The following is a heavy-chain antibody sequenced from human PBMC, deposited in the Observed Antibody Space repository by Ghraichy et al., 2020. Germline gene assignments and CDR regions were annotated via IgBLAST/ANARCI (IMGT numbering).Heavy chain of an antibody. CDR2: ISSSGSTI. CDR3: ARDSSSWYFDY. V-gene: IGHV3-11*01. Sequence: LSLTCAASGFTFSDYYMSWIRQAPGKGLEWVSYISSSGSTIYYADSVKVRFTISRDNAKNSLYLQMNSLRAEDTAVYYCARDSSSWYFDYWGQGTLVTVSS. CDR1: GFTFSDYY. J-gene: IGHJ4*02. D-gene: IGHD6-13*01.